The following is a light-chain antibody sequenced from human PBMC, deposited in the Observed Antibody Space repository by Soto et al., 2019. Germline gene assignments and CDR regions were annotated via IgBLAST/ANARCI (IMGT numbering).Light chain of an antibody. Sequence: QSVLTQPASVSGSPGQSITISCTGTSSDVGSYNLVSWYQQHPGKAPKLMIYEGSKRPSGVSNRLSGSKSGTTASLTISGLQAEDEADYYCCSYAGSRTWGFGTGAKVTVL. J-gene: IGLJ1*01. V-gene: IGLV2-23*01. CDR2: EGS. CDR1: SSDVGSYNL. CDR3: CSYAGSRTWG.